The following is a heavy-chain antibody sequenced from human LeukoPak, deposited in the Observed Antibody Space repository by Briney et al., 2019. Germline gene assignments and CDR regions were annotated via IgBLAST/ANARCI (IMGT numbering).Heavy chain of an antibody. CDR2: IIPIFGTA. D-gene: IGHD3-22*01. CDR1: GGIFSSYA. CDR3: ARDTDYYDSSGAFGCAFDI. V-gene: IGHV1-69*06. Sequence: ASVKVSCKASGGIFSSYAISWVRQAPGQGLEWMGGIIPIFGTANYAQKFQGRVTITADKSTSTAYMELSSLRSEDTAVYYCARDTDYYDSSGAFGCAFDIWGQGTMVTVSS. J-gene: IGHJ3*02.